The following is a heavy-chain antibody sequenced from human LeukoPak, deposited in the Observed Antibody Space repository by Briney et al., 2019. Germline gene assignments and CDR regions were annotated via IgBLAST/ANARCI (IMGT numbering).Heavy chain of an antibody. CDR3: AKDSVAYYDILTGYYDLRYFDY. Sequence: GGSLRLSCAASGFTFSSYAMSWVRQAPGKGLEWVSAISGSGGSTYYADSVKGRFTISRDNSKNTLYLQMNSLRAEDTAVYYCAKDSVAYYDILTGYYDLRYFDYWGQGTLVTVSS. D-gene: IGHD3-9*01. J-gene: IGHJ4*02. CDR2: ISGSGGST. V-gene: IGHV3-23*01. CDR1: GFTFSSYA.